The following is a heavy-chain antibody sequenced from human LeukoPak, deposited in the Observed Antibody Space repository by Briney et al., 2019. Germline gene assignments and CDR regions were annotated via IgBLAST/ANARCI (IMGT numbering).Heavy chain of an antibody. CDR3: ARITYYYDSSGYYTYYYYYGMDV. Sequence: GESLKISCKGSEYDFANYWIGWVRQMPGKGLEWMGIVYPAGSRIHYSPSFQGQVTMSVDKSISTAYLQWSSPKASDTAMYYCARITYYYDSSGYYTYYYYYGMDVWGQGTTVTVSS. J-gene: IGHJ6*02. CDR1: EYDFANYW. D-gene: IGHD3-22*01. CDR2: VYPAGSRI. V-gene: IGHV5-51*01.